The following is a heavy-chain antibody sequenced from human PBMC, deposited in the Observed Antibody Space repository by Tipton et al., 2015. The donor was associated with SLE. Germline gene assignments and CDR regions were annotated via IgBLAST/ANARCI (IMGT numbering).Heavy chain of an antibody. D-gene: IGHD1-26*01. V-gene: IGHV4-59*12. Sequence: TLSLTCTVSGGSISSYYWSWIRQPPGKGLEWIGYIYYSGSTNYNPSLKSRVTILVDTSKNQFSLKLSSLTAADTAVYYCAGGKKWGPADYWGQGTLVTVSS. CDR1: GGSISSYY. J-gene: IGHJ4*02. CDR2: IYYSGST. CDR3: AGGKKWGPADY.